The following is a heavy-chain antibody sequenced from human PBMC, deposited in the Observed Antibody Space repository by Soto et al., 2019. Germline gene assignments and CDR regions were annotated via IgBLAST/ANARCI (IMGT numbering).Heavy chain of an antibody. Sequence: EVQLVESGGGLVQPGGSLRLSCAASGFTFSPFWMHLVRQVRGKGPVWVSRINSDGNSTSYADSVKGRFTISRDNAKNTLYLQMNSLRAEDTAVYYCARGSNHFDYWGQGTLVTVSS. J-gene: IGHJ4*02. V-gene: IGHV3-74*01. CDR1: GFTFSPFW. D-gene: IGHD4-4*01. CDR2: INSDGNST. CDR3: ARGSNHFDY.